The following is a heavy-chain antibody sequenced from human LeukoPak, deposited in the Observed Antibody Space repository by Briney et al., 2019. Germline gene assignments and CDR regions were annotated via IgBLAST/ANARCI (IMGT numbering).Heavy chain of an antibody. CDR2: ISGSGGST. CDR1: GFTFNNYA. D-gene: IGHD1-26*01. V-gene: IGHV3-23*01. Sequence: PGGSLRLSCAVSGFTFNNYAMSWVRQAPGKGLEWVSGISGSGGSTFYADSVIGRFTISRDNSKNTLYPQMNSLRAEDTAVYYCARDRGIVAQFDPWGQGTLVTVSS. CDR3: ARDRGIVAQFDP. J-gene: IGHJ5*02.